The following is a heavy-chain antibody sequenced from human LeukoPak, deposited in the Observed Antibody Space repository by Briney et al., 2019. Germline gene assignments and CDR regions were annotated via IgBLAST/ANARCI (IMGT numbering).Heavy chain of an antibody. Sequence: GGSLRLSCAASGFTLSSYAMSWVRQGPGKGLEWVSAISVSGNTYHADSVKGRFTISRDSYKNTLYLQMNSLRAEDAAVYYCAKASGYDWRSSFFDYWGQGTLVTVSS. CDR2: ISVSGNT. J-gene: IGHJ4*02. CDR3: AKASGYDWRSSFFDY. CDR1: GFTLSSYA. D-gene: IGHD5-12*01. V-gene: IGHV3-23*01.